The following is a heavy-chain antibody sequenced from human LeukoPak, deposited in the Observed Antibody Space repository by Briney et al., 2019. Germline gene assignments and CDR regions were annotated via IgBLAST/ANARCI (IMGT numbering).Heavy chain of an antibody. Sequence: GGSLRLSCAASGFTFSSYAMSWVRQAPGKGLEGVSAISGSGGSTYYADSVKGRFTISRDNSKNTLYLQMNSLRAEDTAVYYCAKAWGRGSFYFDYWGQGTLVTVSS. CDR1: GFTFSSYA. D-gene: IGHD1-26*01. J-gene: IGHJ4*02. CDR3: AKAWGRGSFYFDY. V-gene: IGHV3-23*01. CDR2: ISGSGGST.